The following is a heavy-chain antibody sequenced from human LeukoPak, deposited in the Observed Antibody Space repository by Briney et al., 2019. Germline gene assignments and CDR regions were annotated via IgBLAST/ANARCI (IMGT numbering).Heavy chain of an antibody. J-gene: IGHJ3*02. D-gene: IGHD3-16*02. CDR3: ARRKTLGELSLGAFDI. CDR2: INPNSGGT. CDR1: GHTFTGYY. Sequence: GASVKVSCKASGHTFTGYYMHWVRQAPGQGLEWMGWINPNSGGTNHAQKFQGRVTMTRDTSISTAYMELSRLRSDDTAVYYCARRKTLGELSLGAFDIWGQGTMVTVSS. V-gene: IGHV1-2*02.